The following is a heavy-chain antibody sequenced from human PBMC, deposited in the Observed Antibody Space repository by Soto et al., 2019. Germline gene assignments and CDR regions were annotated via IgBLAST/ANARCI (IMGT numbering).Heavy chain of an antibody. J-gene: IGHJ4*01. CDR2: ISSSSTI. D-gene: IGHD2-2*02. CDR3: AFGLFNYANSCDRDF. Sequence: PGGSLRLSCAASGVTFSSYSMNWVRQAPGKGLEWVSYISSSSTIYYADSVKGRFTISRDNAKNSLYLQMNSLRDEDTAVYYCAFGLFNYANSCDRDFWGQGTPVTVSS. V-gene: IGHV3-48*02. CDR1: GVTFSSYS.